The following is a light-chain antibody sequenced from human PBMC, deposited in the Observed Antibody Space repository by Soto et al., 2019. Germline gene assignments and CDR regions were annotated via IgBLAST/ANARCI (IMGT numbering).Light chain of an antibody. V-gene: IGKV3-11*01. CDR2: DAS. CDR3: QQRNDWPIN. J-gene: IGKJ5*01. CDR1: QSVRNY. Sequence: EIVLTQSPSTLSLSPGEIVTLSCMASQSVRNYLAWYQQKAGQAPRFLIYDASNRATGIPARFSGSGSGTDFTLTISSLETEDFAVYYCQQRNDWPINFGQGTRLEIK.